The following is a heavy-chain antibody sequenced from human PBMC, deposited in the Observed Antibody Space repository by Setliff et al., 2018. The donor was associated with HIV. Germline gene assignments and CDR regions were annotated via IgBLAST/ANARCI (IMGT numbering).Heavy chain of an antibody. V-gene: IGHV4-39*01. D-gene: IGHD2-21*01. Sequence: PSETLSLTCTVSGDSISSSTFYWGWIRQPPGKGLEWIGSIYYSGATYYNPSLKSRVAISVDTSKNQFSLKLSSVTAADTAVYYCARPRLRGSGALDIWGQGTMVT. CDR3: ARPRLRGSGALDI. CDR1: GDSISSSTFY. J-gene: IGHJ3*02. CDR2: IYYSGAT.